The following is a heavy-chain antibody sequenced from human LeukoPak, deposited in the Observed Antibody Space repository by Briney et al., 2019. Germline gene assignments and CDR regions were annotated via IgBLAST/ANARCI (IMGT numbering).Heavy chain of an antibody. Sequence: PSETLSLTCTVSGGSISSYYGSWIRQPPGKGLEWIGYIYTSGSTNYNPPLKSRATISVDTPTHQFSLKLSSVTAADTTVYYCARRVHYNDNHHAHYYYYMDGWGKGTTVTVSS. CDR1: GGSISSYY. J-gene: IGHJ6*03. CDR3: ARRVHYNDNHHAHYYYYMDG. V-gene: IGHV4-4*09. CDR2: IYTSGST. D-gene: IGHD3-22*01.